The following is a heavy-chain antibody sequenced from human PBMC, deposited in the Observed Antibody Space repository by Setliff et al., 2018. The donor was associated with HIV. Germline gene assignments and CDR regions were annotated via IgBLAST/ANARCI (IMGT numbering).Heavy chain of an antibody. J-gene: IGHJ3*02. D-gene: IGHD5-12*01. Sequence: SETLSLTCAVSGASIRSGVYYWSWIRQPAGKGPEWTGHIFPSGSTNYSPSLKSRITISMDTSKNQFSLKLSSVTAADTAVYYCARDPFMATIRYAFDIWGQGTMVTVSS. CDR2: IFPSGST. CDR3: ARDPFMATIRYAFDI. V-gene: IGHV4-61*09. CDR1: GASIRSGVYY.